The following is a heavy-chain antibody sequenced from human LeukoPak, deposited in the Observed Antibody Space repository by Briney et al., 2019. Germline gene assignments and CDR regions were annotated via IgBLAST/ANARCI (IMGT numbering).Heavy chain of an antibody. V-gene: IGHV3-7*01. Sequence: GGSLRLSCSASGLYFSSYWMTWVRQAPGKGLEWVANIKHDGSETYYLDSVKGRFTISRDNAKDSLYLQMNSLRAEDTAVYYCARVRLQPRTLLDDAFDIWGQGTMVTVSS. CDR1: GLYFSSYW. CDR3: ARVRLQPRTLLDDAFDI. J-gene: IGHJ3*02. D-gene: IGHD1-14*01. CDR2: IKHDGSET.